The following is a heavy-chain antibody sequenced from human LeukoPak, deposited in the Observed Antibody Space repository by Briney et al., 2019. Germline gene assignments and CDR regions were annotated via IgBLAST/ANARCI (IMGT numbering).Heavy chain of an antibody. V-gene: IGHV3-11*01. CDR1: GFTFSDYY. J-gene: IGHJ4*02. CDR3: ARDHGYCSGGSCYQYYFDY. CDR2: ISSSGSTI. Sequence: GGSLRLSCAASGFTFSDYYMSWIRQAPGKGLEWVSYISSSGSTIYYADSVKGRFTISRNNAKNSLYLQMNSLRAEDTAVYYCARDHGYCSGGSCYQYYFDYWGQGTLVTVSS. D-gene: IGHD2-15*01.